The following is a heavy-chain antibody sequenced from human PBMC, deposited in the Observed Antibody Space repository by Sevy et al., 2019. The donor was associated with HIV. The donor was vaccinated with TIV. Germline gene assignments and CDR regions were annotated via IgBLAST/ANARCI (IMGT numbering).Heavy chain of an antibody. CDR2: ISYDGGKT. V-gene: IGHV3-30*04. Sequence: GGSLRLSCAASGFTFRRYAMHWVRQAPGQGLEWVAVISYDGGKTYHADSVKGRFTISRDNSENTLYLQMNSLRAEDTAVYYCTRDGGGDYFDYWGLGTLVTVSS. CDR1: GFTFRRYA. CDR3: TRDGGGDYFDY. J-gene: IGHJ4*02. D-gene: IGHD2-15*01.